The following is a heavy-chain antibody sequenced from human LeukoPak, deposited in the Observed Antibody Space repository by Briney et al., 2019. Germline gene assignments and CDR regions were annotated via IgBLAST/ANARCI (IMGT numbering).Heavy chain of an antibody. CDR1: GGSISSGNYY. CDR3: ARDLVTAPYNWFDP. D-gene: IGHD2-21*02. CDR2: IYTSGST. V-gene: IGHV4-61*02. Sequence: PSQTLSLTCTVSGGSISSGNYYWSWIRQPAGKGLEWIGRIYTSGSTIYTPSLKSRVTISLDTSKSQFSLKLSSVTAADTAVYYCARDLVTAPYNWFDPWGQGILVTVSS. J-gene: IGHJ5*02.